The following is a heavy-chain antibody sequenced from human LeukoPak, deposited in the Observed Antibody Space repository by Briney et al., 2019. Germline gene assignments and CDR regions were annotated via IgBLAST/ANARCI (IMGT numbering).Heavy chain of an antibody. Sequence: GASLRLSCAASGFTFSSYGMHWVRQAPGKGLEWVALITYDGYYKYYADSVKGRFTISRDNSKNMYLQMNSLRAEDTAVYYCAKDLISMVRGSPMDVWGQGTTVTVSS. J-gene: IGHJ6*02. V-gene: IGHV3-30*18. CDR2: ITYDGYYK. D-gene: IGHD3-10*01. CDR1: GFTFSSYG. CDR3: AKDLISMVRGSPMDV.